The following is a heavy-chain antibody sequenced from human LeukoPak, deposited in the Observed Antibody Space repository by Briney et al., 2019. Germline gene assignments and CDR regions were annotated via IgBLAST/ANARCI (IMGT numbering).Heavy chain of an antibody. CDR2: IYPSGST. CDR3: AGPRAYSGYDQKMPFAY. Sequence: KPSETLSLTCTVSGGSVSSSSYYWGWVRQPPGKGLEWIGSIYPSGSTYYNPSLKSRVTISVDMSKNHFSLKLNSVTAADTAVYYCAGPRAYSGYDQKMPFAYWGQGTLVTVSS. J-gene: IGHJ4*02. V-gene: IGHV4-39*02. D-gene: IGHD5-12*01. CDR1: GGSVSSSSYY.